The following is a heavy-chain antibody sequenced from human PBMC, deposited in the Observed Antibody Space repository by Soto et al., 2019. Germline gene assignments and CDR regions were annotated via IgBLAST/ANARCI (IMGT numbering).Heavy chain of an antibody. V-gene: IGHV3-43*01. Sequence: GGSLRLSCAASGFRFDDYDMHWVRQAPGKGLEWVSLITWNGGNKYYEDSVKGRFTISRDGTTQSVSLQMTSLKREDTGVYYCARETLSFGSALDVWGHGTTVTRSS. D-gene: IGHD3-3*01. CDR2: ITWNGGNK. CDR3: ARETLSFGSALDV. J-gene: IGHJ6*02. CDR1: GFRFDDYD.